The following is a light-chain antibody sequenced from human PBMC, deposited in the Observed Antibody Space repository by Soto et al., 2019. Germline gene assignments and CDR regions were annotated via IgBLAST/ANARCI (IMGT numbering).Light chain of an antibody. CDR1: QGVGRF. CDR2: DAS. V-gene: IGKV3-11*01. Sequence: MVLTQSPATLSLYPGERAALSCRASQGVGRFLAWYQQKPGQAPRLLIYDASNRATGIPARFSGSGSVTDFTLAIDNLETEDFAVYYCQQRGGWPLTFGGGTTV. J-gene: IGKJ4*01. CDR3: QQRGGWPLT.